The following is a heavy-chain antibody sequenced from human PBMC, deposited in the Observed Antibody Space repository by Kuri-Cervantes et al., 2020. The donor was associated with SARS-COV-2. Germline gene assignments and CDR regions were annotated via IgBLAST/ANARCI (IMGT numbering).Heavy chain of an antibody. D-gene: IGHD2-21*01. CDR1: GFTFSSCA. CDR2: ISYDGSSE. CDR3: AKDRVGAQDS. Sequence: GESLKISCAASGFTFSSCAMHWVRLAPGKGLEWVAFISYDGSSEYYADSVRGRFTVSRDNSKNTLYLQVNSLRADDTAVYYCAKDRVGAQDSWGQGTQVTDSS. J-gene: IGHJ5*01. V-gene: IGHV3-30*04.